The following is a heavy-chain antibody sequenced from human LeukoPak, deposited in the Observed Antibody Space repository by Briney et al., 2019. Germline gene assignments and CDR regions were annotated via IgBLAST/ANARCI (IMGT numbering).Heavy chain of an antibody. CDR1: GYTFTRYY. Sequence: ASVKVSCKASGYTFTRYYMHWVRQAPGQGLEWMGWINPNSGGTNYAQKFQGRVTMTRDTSISTAYMELSRLRSDDTAVYYCARYTKTYYYGSGSYSSDDAFDIWGQGTMVTVSS. D-gene: IGHD3-10*01. CDR3: ARYTKTYYYGSGSYSSDDAFDI. CDR2: INPNSGGT. J-gene: IGHJ3*02. V-gene: IGHV1-2*02.